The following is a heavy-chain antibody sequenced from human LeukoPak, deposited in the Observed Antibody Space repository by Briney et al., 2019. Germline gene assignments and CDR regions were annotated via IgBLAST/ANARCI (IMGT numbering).Heavy chain of an antibody. J-gene: IGHJ3*02. CDR3: ARDQFYAFDI. V-gene: IGHV3-48*02. CDR1: GFTFSSYY. CDR2: ISRSSSTI. Sequence: LPGGSLRLSCAGSGFTFSSYYMIWVRQAPGKGLEWVSYISRSSSTISYADSVKGRFTISRDNAKNSLYLQMNSLRDEDTAVYYCARDQFYAFDIWGQGTMVTVSS.